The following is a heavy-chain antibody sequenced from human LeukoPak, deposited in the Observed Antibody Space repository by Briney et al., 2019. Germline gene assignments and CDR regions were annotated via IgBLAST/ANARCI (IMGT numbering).Heavy chain of an antibody. Sequence: GGSLRLSCAASGFTFSNYWMHWVRQAPGKGLVWVSRINRDGSSTSYADSVKGRFTISRDNAKNTPYLQMNSLRAEDTAVYYCARGGGYSYGSFDYWGQGTLVTVSS. CDR1: GFTFSNYW. V-gene: IGHV3-74*01. CDR2: INRDGSST. D-gene: IGHD5-18*01. J-gene: IGHJ4*02. CDR3: ARGGGYSYGSFDY.